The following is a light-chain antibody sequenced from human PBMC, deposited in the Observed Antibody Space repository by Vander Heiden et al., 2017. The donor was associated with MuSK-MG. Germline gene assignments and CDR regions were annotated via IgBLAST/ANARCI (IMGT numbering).Light chain of an antibody. CDR1: NIEAAS. V-gene: IGLV3-21*04. CDR2: YDR. J-gene: IGLJ2*01. CDR3: QLWDSATDQAV. Sequence: YVVTQPPSLSEAPGQTDRITCGGDNIEAASVHWYQQRPGQAPVLIIYYDRDRPSGIPERFSGSNSGNTATLTISRVEAGDEADYYCQLWDSATDQAVFGGGTKLTVL.